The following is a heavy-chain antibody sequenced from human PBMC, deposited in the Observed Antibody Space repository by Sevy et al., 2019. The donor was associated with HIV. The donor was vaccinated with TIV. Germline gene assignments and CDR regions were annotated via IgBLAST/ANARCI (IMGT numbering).Heavy chain of an antibody. CDR2: ISAYNGNT. V-gene: IGHV1-18*01. CDR1: GYTFTSYG. J-gene: IGHJ5*02. CDR3: ARVNINHNWFDP. Sequence: ASVKVSCKASGYTFTSYGISWVRQAPGQGLEWMGWISAYNGNTNYAQKLQGRVTMTTDTSTRTAYMELRSLSSDDTAVYYCARVNINHNWFDPWGQGTLVTVSS.